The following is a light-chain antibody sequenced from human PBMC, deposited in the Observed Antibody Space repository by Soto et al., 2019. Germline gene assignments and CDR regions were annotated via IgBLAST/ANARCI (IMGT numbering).Light chain of an antibody. CDR1: QSVLYSSNNQNY. CDR2: WAS. CDR3: QQYLNSLQT. V-gene: IGKV4-1*01. J-gene: IGKJ1*01. Sequence: DIVMTQSPDSLAVSLGERATINCKSSQSVLYSSNNQNYLAWFQQKPGQPPKLLIYWASTRESGVPDRFSGSGSGTDFTLTISSLQAEDVAVYYCQQYLNSLQTFGQGTKVEIK.